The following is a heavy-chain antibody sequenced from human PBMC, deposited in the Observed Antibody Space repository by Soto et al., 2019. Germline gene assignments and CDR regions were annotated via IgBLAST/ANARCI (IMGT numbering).Heavy chain of an antibody. J-gene: IGHJ4*02. V-gene: IGHV3-74*01. CDR3: ARSGTMVPQYYFDY. D-gene: IGHD3-10*01. CDR1: GFTFSSYW. CDR2: INSDGSST. Sequence: GGSLRLSCAASGFTFSSYWMHWVRQAPGKWLVWVSRINSDGSSTSYADSVKGRFTISRDNAKNTLYLQMNSLRAEDTAVYYCARSGTMVPQYYFDYWGQGTLVTVSS.